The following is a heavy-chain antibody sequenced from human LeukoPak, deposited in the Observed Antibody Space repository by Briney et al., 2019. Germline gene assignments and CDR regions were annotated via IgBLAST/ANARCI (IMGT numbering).Heavy chain of an antibody. CDR3: ARDQDGGKYYYESSGYSH. Sequence: GGSLRLSCAASGFTFSSYGLNWVRQAPGKGLEWVSTISSGGHIYYEDSVKGRFTISRDNAKNSLYLRMNSLRAEDTAVYYCARDQDGGKYYYESSGYSHWGQGILVTVSS. J-gene: IGHJ4*02. CDR1: GFTFSSYG. CDR2: ISSGGHI. V-gene: IGHV3-21*01. D-gene: IGHD3-22*01.